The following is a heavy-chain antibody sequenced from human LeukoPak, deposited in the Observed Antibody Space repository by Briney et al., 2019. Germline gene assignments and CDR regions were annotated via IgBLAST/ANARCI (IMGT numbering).Heavy chain of an antibody. CDR3: ARDPAGLNTRGVS. CDR2: VNPSSGGT. D-gene: IGHD6-19*01. Sequence: ASVKVSCKASGYIFTGYYMHWVRQAPGQGPEWMGWVNPSSGGTNYAQKFQGRVTMTRDTSISTAYMELSRLTSDDTAMYYCARDPAGLNTRGVSWGQGTLVTVSS. CDR1: GYIFTGYY. V-gene: IGHV1-2*02. J-gene: IGHJ4*02.